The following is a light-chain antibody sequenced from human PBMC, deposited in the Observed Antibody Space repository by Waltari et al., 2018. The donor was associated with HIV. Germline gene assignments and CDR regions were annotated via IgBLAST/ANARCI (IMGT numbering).Light chain of an antibody. CDR2: YDD. Sequence: QSVLTQPPSVSEAPRQRVTISCSGSSSNIGNNAVNWYQQLPGKAPELPIYYDDRVPTGGSDRISGSKSGTSASLAISGIQSEDEADYYCAAWDDSLNGYVFGTGTKVTVL. J-gene: IGLJ1*01. CDR1: SSNIGNNA. CDR3: AAWDDSLNGYV. V-gene: IGLV1-36*01.